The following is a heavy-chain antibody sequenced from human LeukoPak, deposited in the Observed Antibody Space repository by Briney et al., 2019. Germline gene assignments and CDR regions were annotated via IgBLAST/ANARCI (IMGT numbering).Heavy chain of an antibody. Sequence: GGSLRLSCAASGFTFSGFVISWVRQAPGKGPQWFADISGSGGSTYYADSVKGRFSVSRDNSKNTLYLQMNSLRAEDTAVYYCAKDPLRGIGVAGLFDYWGQGTLVTVSS. V-gene: IGHV3-23*01. CDR2: ISGSGGST. CDR3: AKDPLRGIGVAGLFDY. J-gene: IGHJ4*02. CDR1: GFTFSGFV. D-gene: IGHD6-19*01.